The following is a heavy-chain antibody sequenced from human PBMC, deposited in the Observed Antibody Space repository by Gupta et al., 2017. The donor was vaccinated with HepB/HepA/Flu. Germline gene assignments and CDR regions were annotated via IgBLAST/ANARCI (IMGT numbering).Heavy chain of an antibody. CDR2: THSAGTT. CDR1: GFTVTSNY. J-gene: IGHJ4*02. V-gene: IGHV3-53*01. D-gene: IGHD2-15*01. Sequence: EVQLVESGGGLVQPGGSLRLSCAASGFTVTSNYMSWVRQAPGKGLEWVSVTHSAGTTYYADSVKGRFTISRDNSKNTLYLHMIRLRAEDTAVYFCARDRGVALSDFFDFWGQGTLVTVSS. CDR3: ARDRGVALSDFFDF.